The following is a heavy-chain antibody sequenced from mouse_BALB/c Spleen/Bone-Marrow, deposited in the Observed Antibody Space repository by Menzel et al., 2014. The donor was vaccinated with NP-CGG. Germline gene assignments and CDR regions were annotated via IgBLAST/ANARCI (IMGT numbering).Heavy chain of an antibody. Sequence: VQLQQSGAELVKPGASVKLSCTASGLNIKDTYMHWVKQRPGQGLEWIGRIDPANGNTKYDPKIQGKATITADTSSNTACLQLSSLTSEGTAVYFCARWGDYAMDYWGQGTSVTVSS. CDR1: GLNIKDTY. J-gene: IGHJ4*01. V-gene: IGHV14-3*02. CDR2: IDPANGNT. CDR3: ARWGDYAMDY.